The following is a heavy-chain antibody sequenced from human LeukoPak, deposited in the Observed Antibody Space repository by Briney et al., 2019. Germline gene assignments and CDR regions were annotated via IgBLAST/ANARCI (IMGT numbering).Heavy chain of an antibody. Sequence: ASVKVSCKASGGTFSSYAISWVRQAPGQGLEWMGWINPNSGGTNYAQKFQGRVTMTRDTSISTAYMELSRLRSDDTAVYYCARDRVGKYCSSTSCYTELDYWGQGTLVTVSS. D-gene: IGHD2-2*02. CDR1: GGTFSSYA. J-gene: IGHJ4*02. CDR2: INPNSGGT. V-gene: IGHV1-2*02. CDR3: ARDRVGKYCSSTSCYTELDY.